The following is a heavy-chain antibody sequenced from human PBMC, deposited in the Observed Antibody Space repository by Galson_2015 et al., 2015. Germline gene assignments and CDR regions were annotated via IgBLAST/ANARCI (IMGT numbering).Heavy chain of an antibody. D-gene: IGHD4-11*01. J-gene: IGHJ4*02. Sequence: SVKVSCKAFGYSFTTSDYMHWVRQAPGQGLEWMGIINPSDGIANYTQNFQGRVTMTRDTSTSTVYIEVSGLRSEDTAVYYCARAADQYFDYWGQGTPVTVSS. CDR3: ARAADQYFDY. CDR2: INPSDGIA. V-gene: IGHV1-46*01. CDR1: GYSFTTSDY.